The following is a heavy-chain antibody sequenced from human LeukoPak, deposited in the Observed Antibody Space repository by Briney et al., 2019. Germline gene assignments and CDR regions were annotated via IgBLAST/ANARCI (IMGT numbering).Heavy chain of an antibody. Sequence: GGSLRLSCAASGFTFSSYKMNWVRQAPGKGLEWVSYISSSGSTIYYADSVKGRFTISRDNAKNSLYLQMNSLRAEDTAVYYCATYLGITMVRGVPHDYWGQGTLVTVSS. CDR3: ATYLGITMVRGVPHDY. CDR1: GFTFSSYK. J-gene: IGHJ4*02. D-gene: IGHD3-10*01. V-gene: IGHV3-48*03. CDR2: ISSSGSTI.